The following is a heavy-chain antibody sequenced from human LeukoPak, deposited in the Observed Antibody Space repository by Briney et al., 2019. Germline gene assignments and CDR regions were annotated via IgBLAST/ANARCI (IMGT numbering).Heavy chain of an antibody. CDR1: GFTFSSYA. J-gene: IGHJ4*02. Sequence: GGSLRLSCAASGFTFSSYAMSWVRQAPGKGLEWVSVIYSGGSTYYADSVKGRFTISRHNSKNTLYLQMNSLRAEDTAVYYCAREANLRHFDYWGQGTLVTVSS. V-gene: IGHV3-53*04. CDR3: AREANLRHFDY. CDR2: IYSGGST. D-gene: IGHD4/OR15-4a*01.